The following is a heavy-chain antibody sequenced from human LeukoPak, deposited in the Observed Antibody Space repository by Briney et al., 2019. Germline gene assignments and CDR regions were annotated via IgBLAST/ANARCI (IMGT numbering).Heavy chain of an antibody. V-gene: IGHV4-39*07. CDR3: ARRGYYYGSGSTGMDV. J-gene: IGHJ6*02. CDR1: GGSISSYY. CDR2: IYYSGST. Sequence: SETLSLTCTVSGGSISSYYWGWIRQPPGKGLEWIGSIYYSGSTYYNPSLKSRVTISVDTSKNQFSLKLSSVTAADTAVYYCARRGYYYGSGSTGMDVWGQGTTVTVSS. D-gene: IGHD3-10*01.